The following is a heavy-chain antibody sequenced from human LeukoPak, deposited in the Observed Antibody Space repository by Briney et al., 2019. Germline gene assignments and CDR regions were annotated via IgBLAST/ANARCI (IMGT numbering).Heavy chain of an antibody. D-gene: IGHD2-15*01. J-gene: IGHJ4*02. CDR3: ARGRGYYFDY. Sequence: PGGSLRLSCAASGFXFSSYSINWVRQAPGKGLEWVSSISSSSSYIYYADSVKGRFTISKDNAKNSLYLQMNSLRAEDTAVYYCARGRGYYFDYWGQGTLVTVSS. CDR2: ISSSSSYI. V-gene: IGHV3-21*01. CDR1: GFXFSSYS.